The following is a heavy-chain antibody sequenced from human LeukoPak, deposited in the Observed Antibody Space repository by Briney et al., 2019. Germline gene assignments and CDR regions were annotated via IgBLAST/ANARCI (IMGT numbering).Heavy chain of an antibody. CDR2: IYTSGST. Sequence: SETLSLTCTVSGGSISSGSYYWSWIRQPAGKGLEWIGRIYTSGSTNYNPSLKSRVTISVDTSKNQFSLKLSSVTVADTAVYYCARDYYDSSGHFDYWGQGTLVTVSS. V-gene: IGHV4-61*02. CDR1: GGSISSGSYY. J-gene: IGHJ4*02. D-gene: IGHD3-22*01. CDR3: ARDYYDSSGHFDY.